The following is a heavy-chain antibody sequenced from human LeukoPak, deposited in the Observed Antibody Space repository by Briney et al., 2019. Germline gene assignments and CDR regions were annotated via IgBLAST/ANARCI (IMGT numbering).Heavy chain of an antibody. Sequence: GGSLRLSCAVSGFTFSNNWMNWVRQAPGKGLEWVANIKQDGSDKNYVDSVKGRFTISRDNAKNSLYLQMNGLRAEDTAVYYCARGIEGTTNFDYWGQGNLVTVSS. D-gene: IGHD1-7*01. CDR1: GFTFSNNW. J-gene: IGHJ4*02. CDR3: ARGIEGTTNFDY. CDR2: IKQDGSDK. V-gene: IGHV3-7*01.